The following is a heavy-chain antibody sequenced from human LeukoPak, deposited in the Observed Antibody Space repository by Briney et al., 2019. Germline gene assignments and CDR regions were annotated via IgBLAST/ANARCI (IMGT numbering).Heavy chain of an antibody. Sequence: SVKVSCKASGGTFSSYAISWVRQAPGQGLEWMGGIIPIVGTANYAQKFQGRVTITAHKSTSTAYMELSSLRSEDTAVYYCARVGYCSSTSCYGDYYFDYWGQGTLVTVSS. V-gene: IGHV1-69*06. CDR1: GGTFSSYA. D-gene: IGHD2-2*01. CDR2: IIPIVGTA. CDR3: ARVGYCSSTSCYGDYYFDY. J-gene: IGHJ4*02.